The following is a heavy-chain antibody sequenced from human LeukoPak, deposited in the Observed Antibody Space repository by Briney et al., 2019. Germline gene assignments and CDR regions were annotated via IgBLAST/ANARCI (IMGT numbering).Heavy chain of an antibody. CDR2: ISSSGSTI. J-gene: IGHJ4*02. CDR3: ARSISYYDFWSGYDY. V-gene: IGHV3-11*01. D-gene: IGHD3-3*01. Sequence: GGSLRLSCAAPGFTFSDYYMSWIRQAPGKGLEWVSYISSSGSTIYYADSVKGRFTISRDNAKNSLYLQMNSLRAEDTAVYYCARSISYYDFWSGYDYWGQGTLVTVSS. CDR1: GFTFSDYY.